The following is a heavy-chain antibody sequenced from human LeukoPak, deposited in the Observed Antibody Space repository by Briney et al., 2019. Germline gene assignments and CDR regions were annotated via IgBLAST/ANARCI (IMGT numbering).Heavy chain of an antibody. J-gene: IGHJ2*01. CDR2: ISWNSGSI. CDR3: AKDIAVASMTFWYFDL. CDR1: GFTLDDYA. Sequence: GGSLRLSCAASGFTLDDYAMHWVRQAPGKGLEWVSGISWNSGSIAYADSVKGRFTISRDNAKNSLYLQMNSLRAEDTALYYCAKDIAVASMTFWYFDLWGRGTLVTVSS. D-gene: IGHD6-19*01. V-gene: IGHV3-9*01.